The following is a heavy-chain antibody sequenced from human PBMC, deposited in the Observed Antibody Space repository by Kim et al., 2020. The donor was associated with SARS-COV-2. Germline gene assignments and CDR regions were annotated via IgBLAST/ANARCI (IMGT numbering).Heavy chain of an antibody. CDR3: ARVRAYYYDSSGYFDL. CDR1: GGSISSYY. V-gene: IGHV4-59*13. J-gene: IGHJ2*01. Sequence: SETLSLTCTVSGGSISSYYWSWIRQPPGKGLEWIGYIYYSGSTNYNPSLKSRVTISVDTSKNQFSLKLSSVTAADTAVYYCARVRAYYYDSSGYFDLWGRGTLVTVSS. D-gene: IGHD3-22*01. CDR2: IYYSGST.